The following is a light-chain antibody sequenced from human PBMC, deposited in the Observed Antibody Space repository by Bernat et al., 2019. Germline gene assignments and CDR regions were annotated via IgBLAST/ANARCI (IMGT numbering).Light chain of an antibody. J-gene: IGKJ1*01. CDR3: QKYNSAPWT. Sequence: DIQMTQSPSSLSASVGDTVTITCRASQGISNYLAWYQQKPGKVPKLLIYAASTLQSGVPSRFSGSESGTVFTLTISSLQPEDVATYYCQKYNSAPWTFGQGTKVEIK. V-gene: IGKV1-27*01. CDR1: QGISNY. CDR2: AAS.